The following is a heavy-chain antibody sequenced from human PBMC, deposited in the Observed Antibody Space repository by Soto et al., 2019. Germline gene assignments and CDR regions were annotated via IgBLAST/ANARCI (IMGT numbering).Heavy chain of an antibody. CDR1: GFTFSSYS. CDR2: ISSSSSYI. V-gene: IGHV3-21*01. J-gene: IGHJ4*02. Sequence: EVQLEESGGGLVKPGGYLRLSCAASGFTFSSYSMNWVRQAPGKGLEWVSSISSSSSYIYYADSVKGRCTISRDNAKNSLSLQMNSLRAEDTAVYDGAPPAGGSLSLDYWGQGTLVTVSS. D-gene: IGHD2-15*01. CDR3: APPAGGSLSLDY.